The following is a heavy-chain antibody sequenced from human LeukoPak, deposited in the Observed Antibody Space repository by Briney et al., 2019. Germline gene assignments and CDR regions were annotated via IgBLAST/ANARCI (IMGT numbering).Heavy chain of an antibody. V-gene: IGHV3-48*02. CDR1: GFPFSSYA. J-gene: IGHJ5*02. D-gene: IGHD6-13*01. Sequence: QPEGSLRLSCSASGFPFSSYAMHWVRPAPGKGLEWVSYISSTSRIIYYADSVKGRFTISRDNAKNSLYLQMNSLRDEDTAVYYCARDLPAAGNYWFDPWGQGTLVTVSS. CDR3: ARDLPAAGNYWFDP. CDR2: ISSTSRII.